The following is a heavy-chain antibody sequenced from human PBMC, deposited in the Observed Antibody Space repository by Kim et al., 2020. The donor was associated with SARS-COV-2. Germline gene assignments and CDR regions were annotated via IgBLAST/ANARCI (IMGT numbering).Heavy chain of an antibody. J-gene: IGHJ4*02. Sequence: SVKVSCKASGGTFSSYAISWVRQAPGQGLEWMGGIIPIFGTANYAQKFQGRVTITADKSTSTAYMELSSLRSEDTAVYYCARDSVVAAPLGYWGQGTLVTVSS. CDR1: GGTFSSYA. D-gene: IGHD2-15*01. CDR3: ARDSVVAAPLGY. CDR2: IIPIFGTA. V-gene: IGHV1-69*06.